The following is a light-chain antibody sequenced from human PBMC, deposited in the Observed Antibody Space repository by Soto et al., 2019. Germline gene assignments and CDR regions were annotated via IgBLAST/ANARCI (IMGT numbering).Light chain of an antibody. CDR1: QSVSSSY. J-gene: IGKJ1*01. CDR3: QQYGSSYVT. V-gene: IGKV3-20*01. CDR2: GAC. Sequence: EIVLTQSPGTLSLSPGERATLSCRASQSVSSSYLAWYQQKPGQAPRLLIYGACSRATGIPDRFSGSGSGTDFTLTISRLEPEDFAVYYCQQYGSSYVTFGQGTKVEIK.